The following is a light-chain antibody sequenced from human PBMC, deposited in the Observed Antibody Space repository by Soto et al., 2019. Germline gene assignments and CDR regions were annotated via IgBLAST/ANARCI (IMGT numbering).Light chain of an antibody. CDR3: QQSYIAPST. J-gene: IGKJ1*01. CDR2: AAS. CDR1: QSISTY. Sequence: DIQMTQSPSSLSASVGDRVTITCRASQSISTYLNWYQQKPGKAPNLLIYAASSLQSGVPSRFSGSGSGTDFTLTFSSLQPEDFAAYYCQQSYIAPSTFGQGTKVQIQ. V-gene: IGKV1-39*01.